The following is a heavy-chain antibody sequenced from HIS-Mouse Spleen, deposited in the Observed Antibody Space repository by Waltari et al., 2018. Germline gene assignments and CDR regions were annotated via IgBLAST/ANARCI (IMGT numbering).Heavy chain of an antibody. V-gene: IGHV4-59*08. CDR3: ARRGWGLYYFDY. J-gene: IGHJ4*02. CDR2: IYYSGST. CDR1: GGSISRYY. D-gene: IGHD7-27*01. Sequence: QVQLQESGPGLVKPSETLSLTCPVSGGSISRYYWSWIRQPPGKGLEWIGYIYYSGSTNYNPSLKSRVTISVDTSKNQFSLKLSSVTAADTAVYYCARRGWGLYYFDYWGQGTLVTVSS.